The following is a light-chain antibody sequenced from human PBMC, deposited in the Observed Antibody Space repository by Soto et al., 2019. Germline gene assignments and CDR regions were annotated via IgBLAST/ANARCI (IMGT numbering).Light chain of an antibody. CDR1: RGIRTD. CDR2: GAS. CDR3: LHDYNYPLT. Sequence: AIPMTQSPSSLSASVGDGVTITCRASRGIRTDLGWYQQKPGKAPQLLISGASSLQSGVSSRFSGRGSGTDFTLTISSLQPEDFATYYCLHDYNYPLTFGQGTRVEIK. J-gene: IGKJ1*01. V-gene: IGKV1-6*01.